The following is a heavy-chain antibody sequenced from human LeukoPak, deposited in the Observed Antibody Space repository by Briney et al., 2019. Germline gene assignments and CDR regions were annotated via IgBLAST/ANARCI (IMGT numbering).Heavy chain of an antibody. CDR1: GGSISSGGYY. CDR3: ARTTQLPERGDAFDI. V-gene: IGHV4-31*03. CDR2: IYYSGST. Sequence: SQTLSLTCTVSGGSISSGGYYWSWIRQHPGKGLEWIGYIYYSGSTYYNPSLKSRVTISVDTSKTQFSLKLSSVTAADTAVYYCARTTQLPERGDAFDIWGQGTMVTVSS. D-gene: IGHD2-2*01. J-gene: IGHJ3*02.